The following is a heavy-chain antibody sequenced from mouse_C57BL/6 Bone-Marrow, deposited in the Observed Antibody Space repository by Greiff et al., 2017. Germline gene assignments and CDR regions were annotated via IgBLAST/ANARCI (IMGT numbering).Heavy chain of an antibody. V-gene: IGHV3-1*01. Sequence: EVQLQQSGPGMVKPSQSLSLTCTVTGYSITSGYDWHWIRHFPGNKLEWMGYISYSGSTNYNPSLKSRISITHDTSKNHFFLKLNSVTTEDTATYYCARAGDYDYARDYWGQGTSVTVSS. CDR2: ISYSGST. CDR1: GYSITSGYD. J-gene: IGHJ4*01. CDR3: ARAGDYDYARDY. D-gene: IGHD2-4*01.